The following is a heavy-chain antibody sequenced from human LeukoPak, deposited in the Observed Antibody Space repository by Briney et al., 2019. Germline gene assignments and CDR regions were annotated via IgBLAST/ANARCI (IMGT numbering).Heavy chain of an antibody. CDR3: ARRGTTYYATQDAFDI. CDR2: IYPGESDT. Sequence: GKSLKISCKGSGYSFTDYWIGWVRQKPGKGLEWMGIIYPGESDTSYSPSFQGQVNISGDKCISTALLQRGSSQASDTAMYYCARRGTTYYATQDAFDIWGQGTMVTVSS. J-gene: IGHJ3*02. CDR1: GYSFTDYW. D-gene: IGHD2/OR15-2a*01. V-gene: IGHV5-51*01.